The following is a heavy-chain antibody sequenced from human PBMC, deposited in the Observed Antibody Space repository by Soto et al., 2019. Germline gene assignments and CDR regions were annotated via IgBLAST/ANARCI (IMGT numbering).Heavy chain of an antibody. CDR2: IYYTGST. D-gene: IGHD6-13*01. CDR3: ARVGSSWYLGMDV. J-gene: IGHJ6*02. Sequence: QVQLQESGPGLVKPSETLSLTCTVSGGSISNYYWSWIRQPPGMGLEWIGYIYYTGSTNYNPSLKSRVTISVDTSKNPFSRKLSSVTAADTAVYYCARVGSSWYLGMDVWGQGTTVTVSS. V-gene: IGHV4-59*01. CDR1: GGSISNYY.